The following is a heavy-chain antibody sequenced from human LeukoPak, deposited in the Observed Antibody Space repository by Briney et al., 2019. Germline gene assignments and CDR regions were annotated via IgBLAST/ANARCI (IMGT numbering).Heavy chain of an antibody. V-gene: IGHV4-31*03. D-gene: IGHD3-10*01. J-gene: IGHJ4*02. CDR2: IYYSGST. Sequence: SETLSLTCTVSGGSISSGGYYWSWIRQHPGKGLEWIGYIYYSGSTYYNPSLESRVTISVDTSKNQFSLKLSSVTAADTAVYYCARVKVGVSHRMGSGSPIYYFDYWGQGTLVTVSS. CDR1: GGSISSGGYY. CDR3: ARVKVGVSHRMGSGSPIYYFDY.